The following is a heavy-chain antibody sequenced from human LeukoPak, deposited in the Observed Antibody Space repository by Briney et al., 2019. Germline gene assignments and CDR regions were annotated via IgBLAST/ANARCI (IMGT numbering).Heavy chain of an antibody. CDR3: AKAYYDSSGYYYPDAFDI. CDR1: GFTFSSYG. J-gene: IGHJ3*02. D-gene: IGHD3-22*01. Sequence: GGSLRLSCAASGFTFSSYGMHWVRQAPGKGLEWVAVISYDGSNKYYADSVKGRFTISRDNSKNTLYLQMNSLRAEDTAVYYCAKAYYDSSGYYYPDAFDIWGQGTMVTVSS. CDR2: ISYDGSNK. V-gene: IGHV3-30*18.